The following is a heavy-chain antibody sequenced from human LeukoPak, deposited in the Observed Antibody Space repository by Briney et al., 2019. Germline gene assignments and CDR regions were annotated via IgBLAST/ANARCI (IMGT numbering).Heavy chain of an antibody. CDR1: GGSISSGDYY. D-gene: IGHD3-9*01. V-gene: IGHV4-30-4*01. CDR3: ARAYYDILTGYGPDAFDI. J-gene: IGHJ3*02. Sequence: SETLSLTCTVSGGSISSGDYYWSWIRQPPGKGLEWIGYIYYSGSTYYNPSLKGRVTISVDTSKNQFSLKLSSVTAADTAVYYCARAYYDILTGYGPDAFDIWGQGTMVTVSS. CDR2: IYYSGST.